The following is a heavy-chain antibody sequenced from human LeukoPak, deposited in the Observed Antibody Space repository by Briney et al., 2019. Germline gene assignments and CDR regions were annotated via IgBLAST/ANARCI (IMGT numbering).Heavy chain of an antibody. D-gene: IGHD3-22*01. CDR3: ARDDYDSSGYYRAQSYYYYMDV. CDR2: INPNSGGT. J-gene: IGHJ6*03. V-gene: IGHV1-2*02. CDR1: GYTFTGYY. Sequence: ASVNVSFKASGYTFTGYYMHWVRQAPGQGLAWMGWINPNSGGTNYAQKFQGSVTMTRDTSISTAYMELSRLRSDDTAVYYCARDDYDSSGYYRAQSYYYYMDVWGKGTTVTVSS.